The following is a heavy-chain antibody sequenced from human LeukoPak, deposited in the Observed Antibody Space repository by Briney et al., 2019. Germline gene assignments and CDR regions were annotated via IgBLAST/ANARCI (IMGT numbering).Heavy chain of an antibody. D-gene: IGHD2-15*01. CDR1: GGSFSGYY. CDR3: ARGLTDIVVVVAATTRFDP. Sequence: SETLSLTCAVYGGSFSGYYWSWIRQPPGKGLEWIGEINHSGSTNYNPSLKSRVTISVDTSKNQFSLKLSSVTAADTAVYYCARGLTDIVVVVAATTRFDPWGQGTLDTVSS. V-gene: IGHV4-34*01. CDR2: INHSGST. J-gene: IGHJ5*02.